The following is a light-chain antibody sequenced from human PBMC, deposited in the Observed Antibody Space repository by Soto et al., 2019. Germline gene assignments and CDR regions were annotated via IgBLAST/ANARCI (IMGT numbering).Light chain of an antibody. CDR1: QGIANA. CDR3: QNYGSVPLT. J-gene: IGKJ4*01. CDR2: GAS. Sequence: DIQMTQSPSSLSASVGDRVTINCRASQGIANALAWYQQKPGKSPELLISGASSLQSGVPSRFSGSGSGTDFTLTISSLQPEDSATYYCQNYGSVPLTFGGGTKVEIK. V-gene: IGKV1-27*01.